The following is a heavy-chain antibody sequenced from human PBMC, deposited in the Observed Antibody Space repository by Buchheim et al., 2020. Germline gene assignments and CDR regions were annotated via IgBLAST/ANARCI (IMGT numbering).Heavy chain of an antibody. CDR3: AKIGVVGSGGYNWGGELHYFDF. J-gene: IGHJ4*02. CDR1: GYTFTNSA. Sequence: QVQLVQSGAEVKKPGASVKLSCKASGYTFTNSAIHWVRQAPGQSLEWMGWINGVNGNTKCSQKFQGRVTITRDTSASTAYMELSSLRSEDTAVYYCAKIGVVGSGGYNWGGELHYFDFWGQGTL. D-gene: IGHD5-24*01. CDR2: INGVNGNT. V-gene: IGHV1-3*01.